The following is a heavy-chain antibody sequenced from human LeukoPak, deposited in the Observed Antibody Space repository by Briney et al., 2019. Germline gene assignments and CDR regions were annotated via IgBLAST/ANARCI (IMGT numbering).Heavy chain of an antibody. V-gene: IGHV3-7*01. Sequence: PGGSLRLSCAASGFTFSSYGMHWVRQAPGKGLEWVANLNQDGSDKKYVDSVKGRFTISRDNAKNSLYLQMNSLRVEDTALYYCARDAYSYASESWGQGTLVTVSS. J-gene: IGHJ5*02. CDR2: LNQDGSDK. D-gene: IGHD5-18*01. CDR1: GFTFSSYG. CDR3: ARDAYSYASES.